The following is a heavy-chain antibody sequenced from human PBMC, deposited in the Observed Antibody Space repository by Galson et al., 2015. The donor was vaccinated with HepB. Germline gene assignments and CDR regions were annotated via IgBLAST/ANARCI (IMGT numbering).Heavy chain of an antibody. D-gene: IGHD6-25*01. J-gene: IGHJ6*02. CDR2: ISSSSSYI. Sequence: SLRLSCAASGFTFSSYSMNWVRQAPGKGLEWVSSISSSSSYIYYADSVKGRFTISRDNAKNSLYLQMNSLRAEDTAVYYCARVGLRLYYYYGMDVWGQGTTVTVSS. CDR3: ARVGLRLYYYYGMDV. V-gene: IGHV3-21*01. CDR1: GFTFSSYS.